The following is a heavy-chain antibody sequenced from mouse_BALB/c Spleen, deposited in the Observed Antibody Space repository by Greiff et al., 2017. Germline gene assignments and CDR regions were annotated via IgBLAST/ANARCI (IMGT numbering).Heavy chain of an antibody. Sequence: QVQLQQSGAELVRPGTSVKISCKASGYAFTNYWLGWVKQRPGHGLEWIGDIYPGSGNTYYNEKFKGKATLTADKSSSTAYMQLSSLTSEDSAVYFCAREGAYYRYDDAMDYWGQGTSVTVSS. CDR3: AREGAYYRYDDAMDY. CDR2: IYPGSGNT. CDR1: GYAFTNYW. J-gene: IGHJ4*01. V-gene: IGHV1-63*01. D-gene: IGHD2-14*01.